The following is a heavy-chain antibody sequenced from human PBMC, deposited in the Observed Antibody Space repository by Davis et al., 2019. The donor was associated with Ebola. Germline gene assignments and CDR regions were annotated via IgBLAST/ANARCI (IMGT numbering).Heavy chain of an antibody. CDR1: GFTFSSYA. CDR3: VREPRIEPAGRPSWSWFDP. Sequence: GGSLRLSCAASGFTFSSYAMHWVRQAPGKGLEWVAVISYDGSNKYYADSVKGRFTISRDNAKNTLYLQMNNLRAEDTAVYYCVREPRIEPAGRPSWSWFDPWGQGTLVTVSS. CDR2: ISYDGSNK. J-gene: IGHJ5*02. V-gene: IGHV3-30*14. D-gene: IGHD6-13*01.